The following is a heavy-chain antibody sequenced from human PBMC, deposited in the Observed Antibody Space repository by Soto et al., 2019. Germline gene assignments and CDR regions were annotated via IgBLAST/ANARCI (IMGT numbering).Heavy chain of an antibody. Sequence: GGSLRLSCASSVFTFSSYAMHCVRQSPGKWLEWVAVISYDGSNKYYADSVKGRFTISRDNSKNTLYLQMNSLRAEDTAVYYCAREADCSSTSCYADSYYGMQVWGQGTTVNVSS. CDR1: VFTFSSYA. J-gene: IGHJ6*01. V-gene: IGHV3-30-3*01. CDR2: ISYDGSNK. CDR3: AREADCSSTSCYADSYYGMQV. D-gene: IGHD2-2*01.